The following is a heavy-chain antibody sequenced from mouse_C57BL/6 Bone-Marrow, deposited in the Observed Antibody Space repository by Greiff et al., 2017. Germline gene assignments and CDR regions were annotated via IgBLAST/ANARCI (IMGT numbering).Heavy chain of an antibody. CDR2: INPNNGGT. D-gene: IGHD2-3*01. CDR1: GYTFTDYN. J-gene: IGHJ1*03. Sequence: VQLQQSGPELVKPGASVKMSCKASGYTFTDYNMHWVKQSHGKSLEWIGYINPNNGGTSYNQKFKGKATLTVNKSSSPAYMELRSLTSEDSAVYYCARLGDGYWYFDVWGTGTTVTVSS. CDR3: ARLGDGYWYFDV. V-gene: IGHV1-22*01.